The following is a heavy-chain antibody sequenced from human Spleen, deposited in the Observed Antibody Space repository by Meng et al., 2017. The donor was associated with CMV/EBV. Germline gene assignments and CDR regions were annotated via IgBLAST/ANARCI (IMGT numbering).Heavy chain of an antibody. CDR3: ARAFRGMDV. CDR1: GGSISSYY. V-gene: IGHV4-59*01. Sequence: SETLSLTCTVSGGSISSYYWSWIRQPPGKGLEWIGYIYYSGSTNYNPSLKSRVTISVDTSKNHLSLKLTSVTAADTAVYYCARAFRGMDVWGQGTTVTVSS. CDR2: IYYSGST. J-gene: IGHJ6*02. D-gene: IGHD2/OR15-2a*01.